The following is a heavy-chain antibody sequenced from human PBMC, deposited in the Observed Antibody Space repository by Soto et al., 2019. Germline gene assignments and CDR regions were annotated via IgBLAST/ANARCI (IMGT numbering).Heavy chain of an antibody. J-gene: IGHJ6*02. D-gene: IGHD6-6*01. CDR1: GFTFSSYS. CDR2: ISSSSSTI. CDR3: ARPEYSSSSYGMDV. Sequence: EVQLAESGGGLVQPGGSLRLSCAASGFTFSSYSMNWVRQAPGKGLEWVSYISSSSSTIYYADSVKGRFTISRDNAKNSLYLQMNSLRDEDTAVYYCARPEYSSSSYGMDVWGQGTTVTVSS. V-gene: IGHV3-48*02.